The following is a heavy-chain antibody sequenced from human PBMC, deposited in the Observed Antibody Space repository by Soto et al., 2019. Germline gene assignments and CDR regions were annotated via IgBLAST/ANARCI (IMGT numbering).Heavy chain of an antibody. CDR3: ARKGYYGSGSSGGNWFDP. CDR1: GFTFSSYS. CDR2: ISSSSSYI. J-gene: IGHJ5*02. Sequence: GGSLRLSCAASGFTFSSYSMNWFRQAPGKGLEWVSSISSSSSYIYYADSVKGRFTISRDNAKNSLYLQMNSLRAEDTAVYYCARKGYYGSGSSGGNWFDPWGQGTLDTVSS. V-gene: IGHV3-21*01. D-gene: IGHD3-10*01.